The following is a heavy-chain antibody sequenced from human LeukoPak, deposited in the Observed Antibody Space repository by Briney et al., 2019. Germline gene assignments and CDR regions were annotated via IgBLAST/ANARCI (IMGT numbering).Heavy chain of an antibody. Sequence: SETLSLTCAVYGGSFSGYYWSWIRQPPGKGLEWTGEINHSGSTNYNPSLKSRVTISVDTSKNQFSLKLSSVTAADTAVYYCARRKGLRPYYFDYWCQGTLVTVSS. CDR1: GGSFSGYY. D-gene: IGHD5-12*01. V-gene: IGHV4-34*01. CDR3: ARRKGLRPYYFDY. J-gene: IGHJ4*02. CDR2: INHSGST.